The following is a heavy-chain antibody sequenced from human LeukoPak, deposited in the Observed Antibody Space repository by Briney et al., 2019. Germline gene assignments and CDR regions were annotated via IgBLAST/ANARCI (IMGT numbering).Heavy chain of an antibody. CDR2: INHSGST. CDR3: ARGFRGSRHDY. V-gene: IGHV4-39*07. J-gene: IGHJ4*02. CDR1: GGSIRSSYYY. Sequence: PSETLSLTCTVSGGSIRSSYYYWGWIRQPPGKGLEWIGEINHSGSTNYNPSLKSRVTISVDTSKNQFSLKLSSVTAADTAVYYCARGFRGSRHDYWGQGTLVTVSS. D-gene: IGHD2/OR15-2a*01.